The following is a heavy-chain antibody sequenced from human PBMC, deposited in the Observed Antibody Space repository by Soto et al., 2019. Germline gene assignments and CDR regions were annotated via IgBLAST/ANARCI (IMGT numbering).Heavy chain of an antibody. Sequence: SETLSLTCTVSGGSVSSGSYYWSWIRQPPGKGLEWIGYIYYSGSTNYNPSLKSRVTISVDTSKNQFSLKLSSVTAADTAVYYCARDKGPLYYDSSGYYFFDYWGQGTLVTVSS. D-gene: IGHD3-22*01. V-gene: IGHV4-61*01. J-gene: IGHJ4*02. CDR1: GGSVSSGSYY. CDR2: IYYSGST. CDR3: ARDKGPLYYDSSGYYFFDY.